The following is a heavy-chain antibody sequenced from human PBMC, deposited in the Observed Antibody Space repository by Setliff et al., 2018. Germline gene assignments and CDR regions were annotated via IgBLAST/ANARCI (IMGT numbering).Heavy chain of an antibody. CDR2: IYHNGII. V-gene: IGHV4-4*02. D-gene: IGHD3-3*01. CDR3: ARMSGFLYMDV. CDR1: GGSISSSNW. Sequence: PSETLSLTCTVSGGSISSSNWWTWVRQPPGKGLEWIGEIYHNGIINYNPSLKSRVTMSVDKSKNQFSLRLSSVTAADTAVYYCARMSGFLYMDVWGKGTPVTVSS. J-gene: IGHJ6*03.